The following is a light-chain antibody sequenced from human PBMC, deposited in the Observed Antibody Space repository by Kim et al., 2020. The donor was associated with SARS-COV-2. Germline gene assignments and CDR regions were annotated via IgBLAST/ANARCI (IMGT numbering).Light chain of an antibody. CDR1: SSDVGRYNY. Sequence: QSALTQPPSASGSPGQSVTISCTGTSSDVGRYNYVSWYQHHPGKAPKLIIYEVNKRPSGVPDRFSGSKSGNTASLTVSGLQADDEADYYCSSYTGSNVIFGEGTQLTVL. J-gene: IGLJ2*01. V-gene: IGLV2-8*01. CDR3: SSYTGSNVI. CDR2: EVN.